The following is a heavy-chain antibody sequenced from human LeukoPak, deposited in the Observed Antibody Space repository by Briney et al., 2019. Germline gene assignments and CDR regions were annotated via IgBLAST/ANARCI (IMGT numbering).Heavy chain of an antibody. V-gene: IGHV4-61*02. Sequence: MASETLSLTCTVSGGSVSSGIYYWSWIRQPAGKGLEWIGRMFTPGTINYNPSLKSRVTISLDTSKNQFSLKLSSVTAADTAVYYCARSITMVRGVHFDPWGQGTLVTVSS. D-gene: IGHD3-10*01. CDR1: GGSVSSGIYY. CDR2: MFTPGTI. J-gene: IGHJ5*02. CDR3: ARSITMVRGVHFDP.